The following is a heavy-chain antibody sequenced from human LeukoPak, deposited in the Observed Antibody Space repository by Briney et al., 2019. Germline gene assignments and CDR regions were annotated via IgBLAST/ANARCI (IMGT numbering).Heavy chain of an antibody. CDR1: GFTFSGYA. D-gene: IGHD2-2*01. J-gene: IGHJ6*03. CDR2: ISDDGIAT. Sequence: GGSLRLSCAASGFTFSGYAMSWVRQAPGKGLEWVSGISDDGIATYYADSVKGRFTISRDNSKNTLFLQMNSLRAEDTAVYYCVKDAGGYCSSTSCQLNRYYYMDVWGNGTTVTVSS. CDR3: VKDAGGYCSSTSCQLNRYYYMDV. V-gene: IGHV3-23*01.